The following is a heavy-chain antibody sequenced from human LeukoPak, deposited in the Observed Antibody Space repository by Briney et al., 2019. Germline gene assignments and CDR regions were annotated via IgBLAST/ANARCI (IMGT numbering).Heavy chain of an antibody. D-gene: IGHD6-19*01. CDR3: ATDNSMYSSGWYF. J-gene: IGHJ4*02. CDR1: GYTLTELS. CDR2: FDPEDGET. V-gene: IGHV1-24*01. Sequence: ASVKVSCKVSGYTLTELSMHWVRQAPGKGLEWMGGFDPEDGETIYAQKLQGRVTMTEDTSTDTAYMELSSLRSEDTAVYYRATDNSMYSSGWYFWGQGTLVTVSS.